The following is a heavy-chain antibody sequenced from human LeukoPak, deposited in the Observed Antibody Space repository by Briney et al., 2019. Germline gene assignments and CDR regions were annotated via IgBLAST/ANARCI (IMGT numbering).Heavy chain of an antibody. Sequence: GGSLRLSCAASGFTFSSYDRHWVRQAPGKGLEWDSAICTAGDTYYPGSVKGRFTTSRENAKNSLYLQMNSLSAGDAAVYYYARAYYYDSSGYIPSHAFDVWGQGTMVTVSS. CDR1: GFTFSSYD. CDR3: ARAYYYDSSGYIPSHAFDV. CDR2: ICTAGDT. D-gene: IGHD3-22*01. J-gene: IGHJ3*01. V-gene: IGHV3-13*01.